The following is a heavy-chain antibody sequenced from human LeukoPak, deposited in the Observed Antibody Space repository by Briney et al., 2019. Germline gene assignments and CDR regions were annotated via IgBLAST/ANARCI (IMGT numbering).Heavy chain of an antibody. CDR3: ARGWLQPYWYFDL. D-gene: IGHD5-24*01. CDR1: GYIFINYG. J-gene: IGHJ2*01. CDR2: ISPYNGNA. V-gene: IGHV1-18*01. Sequence: ASVNVSCKASGYIFINYGITWVRQAPGQGLEWMGWISPYNGNADYAQKLQGRVTMTTDTSTTTAYMELRSLRSDDKAVYYCARGWLQPYWYFDLWGRGTLVTVSS.